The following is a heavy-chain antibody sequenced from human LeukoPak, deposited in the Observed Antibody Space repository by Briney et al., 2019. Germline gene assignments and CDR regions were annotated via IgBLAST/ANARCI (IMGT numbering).Heavy chain of an antibody. J-gene: IGHJ4*02. V-gene: IGHV3-30*18. D-gene: IGHD6-13*01. CDR1: GFTFGSYG. CDR3: AKYSSSWYVDY. Sequence: PGRSLRLSCAASGFTFGSYGMHWVRQAPGKGLEWVGVISYDGSNKYYADSGKGRFTISRDNSKNTLYLQMNSLRAEDTAVYYCAKYSSSWYVDYWGQGTLVTVSS. CDR2: ISYDGSNK.